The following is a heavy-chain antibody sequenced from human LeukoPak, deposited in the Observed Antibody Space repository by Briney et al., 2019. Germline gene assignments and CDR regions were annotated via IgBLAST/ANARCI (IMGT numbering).Heavy chain of an antibody. D-gene: IGHD5-18*01. CDR1: GFTFSSYA. J-gene: IGHJ4*02. Sequence: PGGSLRLSCAASGFTFSSYAMSWVRQAPGKGLEWVSAISGSGGSTYYADSVKGRFTISRDNSKNTLYLQMNSLRAEDTAVYYCANTKTRTRGYSYGIFDYWGQGTLVTVSS. V-gene: IGHV3-23*01. CDR2: ISGSGGST. CDR3: ANTKTRTRGYSYGIFDY.